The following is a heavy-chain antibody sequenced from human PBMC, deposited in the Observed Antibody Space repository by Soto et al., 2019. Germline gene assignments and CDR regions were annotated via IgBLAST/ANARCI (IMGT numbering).Heavy chain of an antibody. CDR3: AREVYSSGYYRNWFDP. Sequence: SVKVSCKASGGTFSSYAISWVRQAPGQGLEWMGGIIPIFGTANYAQKFQGRVTITADESTSTAYMELSSLRSEDTAVYYCAREVYSSGYYRNWFDPWGQGTLVTVSS. J-gene: IGHJ5*02. CDR2: IIPIFGTA. D-gene: IGHD3-22*01. CDR1: GGTFSSYA. V-gene: IGHV1-69*13.